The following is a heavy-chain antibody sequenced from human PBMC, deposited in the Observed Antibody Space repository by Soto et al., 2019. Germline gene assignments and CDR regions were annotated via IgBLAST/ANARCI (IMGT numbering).Heavy chain of an antibody. D-gene: IGHD6-13*01. CDR3: ARRSVYSSSWYEDYGMDV. CDR1: GYTFTSYG. Sequence: ASVKVSCKASGYTFTSYGISWVRQAPGQGLEWMGWISAYNGNTNYAQKLQGRVTMTTDTSTSTAYMGLRNLRSDDTAVYYCARRSVYSSSWYEDYGMDVWGQGTTVTVSS. CDR2: ISAYNGNT. J-gene: IGHJ6*02. V-gene: IGHV1-18*01.